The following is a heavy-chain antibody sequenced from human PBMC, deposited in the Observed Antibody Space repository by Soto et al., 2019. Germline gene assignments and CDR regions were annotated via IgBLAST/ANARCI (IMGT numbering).Heavy chain of an antibody. CDR3: TTDSYSPIVEVRFDY. Sequence: SGGSLRLSCAASDFAFSNAWINWVRQAPGKGLEWVGRTKSRALGGTTDFAAPVRGRFAITRDDSRNMVYMQMNNLNTEDTAVYYCTTDSYSPIVEVRFDYWGHGTLVTVSS. D-gene: IGHD1-26*01. V-gene: IGHV3-15*07. J-gene: IGHJ4*01. CDR2: TKSRALGGTT. CDR1: DFAFSNAW.